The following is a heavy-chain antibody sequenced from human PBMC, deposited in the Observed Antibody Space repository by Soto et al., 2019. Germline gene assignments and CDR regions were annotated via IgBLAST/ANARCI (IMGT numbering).Heavy chain of an antibody. Sequence: ASVKVSCKASGYTFTSYGISWVRQAPGQGLEWMGWISAYNGNTNYAQKLQGRVTMTTDTSTSTAYMELSSLRSEGTAVYYCARFRGSYGMDVWGQGTTVTVSS. CDR1: GYTFTSYG. CDR2: ISAYNGNT. V-gene: IGHV1-18*01. D-gene: IGHD3-10*01. J-gene: IGHJ6*02. CDR3: ARFRGSYGMDV.